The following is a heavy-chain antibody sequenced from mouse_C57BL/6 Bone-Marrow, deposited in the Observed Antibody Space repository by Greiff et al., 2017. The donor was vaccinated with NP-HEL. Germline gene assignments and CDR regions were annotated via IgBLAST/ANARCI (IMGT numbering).Heavy chain of an antibody. J-gene: IGHJ1*03. Sequence: QVQLQQPGAELVKPFSSVNLSCTSSGYTFTSYWMHWVKQRPGQGLEWIGRIHPSDSDTNYNQKFKGKATLTVDKSSSTAYMQLSSLTSEDSAVYYCASHYYGSSYGYFDVWGTGTTVTVSS. V-gene: IGHV1-74*01. CDR3: ASHYYGSSYGYFDV. D-gene: IGHD1-1*01. CDR1: GYTFTSYW. CDR2: IHPSDSDT.